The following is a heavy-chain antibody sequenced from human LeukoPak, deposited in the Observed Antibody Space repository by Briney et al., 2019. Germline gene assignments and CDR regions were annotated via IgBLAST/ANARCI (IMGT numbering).Heavy chain of an antibody. CDR2: ISGSGGST. Sequence: PGGSLRLSCAASGFTVSSNYMSWVRQAPGKGLEWVSAISGSGGSTYYADSVKGRFTISRDNSKNTLYLQMNSLRAEDTAVYYCASNRVLPIAAAGAYYYGMDVWGQGTTVTVSS. D-gene: IGHD6-13*01. CDR3: ASNRVLPIAAAGAYYYGMDV. CDR1: GFTVSSNY. J-gene: IGHJ6*02. V-gene: IGHV3-23*01.